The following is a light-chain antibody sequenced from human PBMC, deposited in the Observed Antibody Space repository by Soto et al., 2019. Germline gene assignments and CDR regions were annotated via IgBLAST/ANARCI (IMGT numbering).Light chain of an antibody. CDR1: QIFSSDY. V-gene: IGKV3-15*01. CDR3: QQYNDWPRT. Sequence: VVLTQSPGTLSLSPGERATISCRASQIFSSDYLAWYQQKPGQAPRLLIYGASTRATGIPARFSGSGSGTEFTLTISSLQSEDFAVYYCQQYNDWPRTFGQGTKVDIK. J-gene: IGKJ1*01. CDR2: GAS.